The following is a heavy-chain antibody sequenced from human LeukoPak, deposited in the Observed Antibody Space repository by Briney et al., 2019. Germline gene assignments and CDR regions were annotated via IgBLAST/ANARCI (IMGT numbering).Heavy chain of an antibody. CDR3: ATNYLGD. CDR2: IYYSGST. Sequence: SETLSLTCTVSGGSIISSSYYWGWIRQPPGKGLEWIGSIYYSGSTYYNPSLKRRVTISVDTSKNQFSLKLSSVTAADKAVYYCATNYLGDCGQGTLFTVSS. D-gene: IGHD7-27*01. CDR1: GGSIISSSYY. J-gene: IGHJ4*02. V-gene: IGHV4-39*07.